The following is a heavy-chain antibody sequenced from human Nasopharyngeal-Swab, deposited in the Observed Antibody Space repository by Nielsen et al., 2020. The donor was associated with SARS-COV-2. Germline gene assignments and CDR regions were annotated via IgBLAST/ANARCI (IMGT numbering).Heavy chain of an antibody. CDR3: ARIAGRGIIYYYYMDV. J-gene: IGHJ6*03. V-gene: IGHV3-21*01. CDR1: GFTFNSYS. Sequence: GESLKISCAGSGFTFNSYSMIWVRQVPGEGLEWVSSISGSGSYVYYADSVKGRFTISKDNAKNSLHLQMNSLRADDTAVYFCARIAGRGIIYYYYMDVWGTGTTVTVSS. CDR2: ISGSGSYV. D-gene: IGHD6-13*01.